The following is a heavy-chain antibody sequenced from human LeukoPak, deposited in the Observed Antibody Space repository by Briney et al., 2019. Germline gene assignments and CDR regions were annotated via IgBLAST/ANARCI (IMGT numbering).Heavy chain of an antibody. CDR2: ISGSGDTI. Sequence: GGSLRLSCAASGFTFRDFFITYIRQAQGKGLEWLSYISGSGDTIFYADSVRGRFTISRDDAKNSVHLQMNSLRLDDTAVYYCARIRSPRDAFDVWGQGTMVTVPS. CDR3: ARIRSPRDAFDV. D-gene: IGHD3-16*01. J-gene: IGHJ3*01. V-gene: IGHV3-11*04. CDR1: GFTFRDFF.